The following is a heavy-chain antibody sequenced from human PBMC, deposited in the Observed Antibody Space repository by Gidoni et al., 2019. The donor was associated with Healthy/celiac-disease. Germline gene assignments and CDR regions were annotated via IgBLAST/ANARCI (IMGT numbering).Heavy chain of an antibody. Sequence: EVQLVESGGGLVQPGGSLRLSCAASGFTFSSYAMHWVRQAPGKGLEYVSAISSNGGSTYYANSVKGRFTISRDNSKNTLYLQMGSLRAEDMAVYYCARGDVVVPAAPGGAFDIWGQGTMVTVSS. D-gene: IGHD2-2*01. V-gene: IGHV3-64*01. CDR2: ISSNGGST. CDR3: ARGDVVVPAAPGGAFDI. J-gene: IGHJ3*02. CDR1: GFTFSSYA.